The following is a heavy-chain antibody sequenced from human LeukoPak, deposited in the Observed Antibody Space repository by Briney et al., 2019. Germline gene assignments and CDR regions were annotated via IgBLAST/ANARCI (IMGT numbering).Heavy chain of an antibody. CDR2: IYPGDSDT. CDR3: ARHKGERPYFAESDSNWFDP. CDR1: GYSFTNYW. V-gene: IGHV5-51*01. D-gene: IGHD3-10*01. J-gene: IGHJ5*02. Sequence: GESLKISCKGSGYSFTNYWIGWVRQMPGKGLEWMGIIYPGDSDTKYSPSFQGQVTISADKSISTAYLQWSSLRASDTAMYYCARHKGERPYFAESDSNWFDPWGQGTLVTVSS.